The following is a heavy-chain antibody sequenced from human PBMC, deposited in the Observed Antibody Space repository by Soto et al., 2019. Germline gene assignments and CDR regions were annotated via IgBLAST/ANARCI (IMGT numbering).Heavy chain of an antibody. CDR3: ARDDDYVGVYYYYYGMDV. D-gene: IGHD4-17*01. Sequence: GGSLRLSCAASGFTFSSYWMSWVRQAPGKGLEWVANIKQDGSEKYYVDSVKGRFTISRDNAKNSLYLQMNSLRAEDTAVYYCARDDDYVGVYYYYYGMDVWGQGTTVTVSS. CDR2: IKQDGSEK. V-gene: IGHV3-7*04. J-gene: IGHJ6*02. CDR1: GFTFSSYW.